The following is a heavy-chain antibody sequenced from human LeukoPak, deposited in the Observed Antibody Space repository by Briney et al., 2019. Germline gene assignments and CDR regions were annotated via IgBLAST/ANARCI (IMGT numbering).Heavy chain of an antibody. J-gene: IGHJ6*03. CDR3: ARALGYDSSGYYYYYYYMDV. D-gene: IGHD3-22*01. CDR1: GGSFSGYY. Sequence: SETLSLTCAVYGGSFSGYYWSWIRQPPGKGLEWIGEINHSGSTNYNPSVKSRVTISVDTSKNQFSLKLSSVTAADTAVYYCARALGYDSSGYYYYYYYMDVWGKGTTVTVSS. V-gene: IGHV4-34*01. CDR2: INHSGST.